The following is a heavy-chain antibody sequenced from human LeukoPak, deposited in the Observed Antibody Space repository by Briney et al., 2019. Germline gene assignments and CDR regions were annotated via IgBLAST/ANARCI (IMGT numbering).Heavy chain of an antibody. J-gene: IGHJ4*02. CDR1: GYTFTSYG. V-gene: IGHV1-8*02. CDR3: ARGRGSGWLNDY. CDR2: MNPNSGNT. D-gene: IGHD6-19*01. Sequence: ASVKVSCKASGYTFTSYGINWVRQATGQGLEWMGWMNPNSGNTGYAQKFQGRVTMTRNTSISTAYMELSSLRSEDTAVYYCARGRGSGWLNDYWGQGTLVTVSS.